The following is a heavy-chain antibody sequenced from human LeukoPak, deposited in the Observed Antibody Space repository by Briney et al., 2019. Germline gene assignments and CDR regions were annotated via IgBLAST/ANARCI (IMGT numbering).Heavy chain of an antibody. D-gene: IGHD1-1*01. CDR2: IYSGGST. J-gene: IGHJ4*02. Sequence: GGSLRLSCAASGFTVSSNYMSWVRQAPGKGLEWVSVIYSGGSTYYADSVKGRFTISRDNSKNTLYLQMNNLRADDTAVYYCVKKGQADDDGKPDWGQGTLVTVSS. CDR1: GFTVSSNY. V-gene: IGHV3-53*01. CDR3: VKKGQADDDGKPD.